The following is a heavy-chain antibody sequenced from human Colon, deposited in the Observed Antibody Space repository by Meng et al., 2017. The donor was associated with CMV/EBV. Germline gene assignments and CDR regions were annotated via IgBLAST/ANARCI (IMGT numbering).Heavy chain of an antibody. V-gene: IGHV3-43D*03. Sequence: GGSLRLSCAVSGFTFDDYAMHWVRQAPGKGLEWVSLISWDGGSTYYADSVKGRFTISRDNSKNSLYLQMNSLRAEDTALYYCATHSGSYYETSDYWGQGTLVTVSS. J-gene: IGHJ4*02. D-gene: IGHD1-26*01. CDR1: GFTFDDYA. CDR2: ISWDGGST. CDR3: ATHSGSYYETSDY.